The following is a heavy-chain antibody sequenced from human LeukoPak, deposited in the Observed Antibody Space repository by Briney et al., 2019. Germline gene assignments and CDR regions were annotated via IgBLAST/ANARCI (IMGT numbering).Heavy chain of an antibody. CDR3: ARPRDSRWSKTGDC. Sequence: PGGSLRLSCAGSGFTFSSYWMTWVRQAPGKGLEWVSNIKQDGSEKYYVDSVKGRFTISRDNAKNSLYLQMNSLRAEDTAVYYCARPRDSRWSKTGDCWGQGTLVTVSS. V-gene: IGHV3-7*03. J-gene: IGHJ4*02. CDR2: IKQDGSEK. CDR1: GFTFSSYW. D-gene: IGHD6-13*01.